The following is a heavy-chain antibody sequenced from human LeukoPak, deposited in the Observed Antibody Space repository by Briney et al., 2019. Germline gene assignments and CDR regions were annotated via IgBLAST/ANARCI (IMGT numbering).Heavy chain of an antibody. CDR2: IYHSGST. V-gene: IGHV4-30-2*01. CDR3: ARGKYYYDSSGPLGAFDI. J-gene: IGHJ3*02. D-gene: IGHD3-22*01. CDR1: GGSISSGGYS. Sequence: SETLSLTCAVSGGSISSGGYSWSWIRQPPGKGLEWIGYIYHSGSTYYNPSPKSRVTISVDRSKNQFSLKLSSVTAADTAVYYCARGKYYYDSSGPLGAFDIWGQGTMVTVSS.